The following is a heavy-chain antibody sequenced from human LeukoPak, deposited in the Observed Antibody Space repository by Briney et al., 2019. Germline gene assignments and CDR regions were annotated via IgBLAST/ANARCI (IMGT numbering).Heavy chain of an antibody. J-gene: IGHJ4*02. CDR3: ARGASGSGGND. CDR2: IYSGGSI. Sequence: GGSLRLSCAASGFTVSSSYMSWVRQAPGKGLEWASVIYSGGSIDYTDSVKGRFTISRDNSKNTLYLEMNSLRAEDTAMYYCARGASGSGGNDWGQGTLVTVSS. D-gene: IGHD3-10*01. V-gene: IGHV3-53*01. CDR1: GFTVSSSY.